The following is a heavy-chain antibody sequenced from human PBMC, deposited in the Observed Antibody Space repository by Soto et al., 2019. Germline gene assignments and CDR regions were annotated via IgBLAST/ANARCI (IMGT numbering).Heavy chain of an antibody. CDR2: FDPEDGET. CDR1: GYTLTELC. D-gene: IGHD6-19*01. Sequence: QVQLVQSGAEVKKPGASVKVSCKVSGYTLTELCMHWVRQAPRKGLEWLVGFDPEDGETIYAQKFPGRVTMTEHTSTDTACLERCSLRSEETDVYYCGTQSGEQWLVHAFDIWGQGTMVTVSS. CDR3: GTQSGEQWLVHAFDI. V-gene: IGHV1-24*01. J-gene: IGHJ3*02.